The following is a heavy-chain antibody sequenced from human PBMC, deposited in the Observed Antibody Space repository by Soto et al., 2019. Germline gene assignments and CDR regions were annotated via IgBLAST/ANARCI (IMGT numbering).Heavy chain of an antibody. CDR1: GFTFSNAW. V-gene: IGHV3-15*01. J-gene: IGHJ4*02. D-gene: IGHD2-2*01. CDR2: IKSKTDGGTT. Sequence: EVQLVESGGGLVKPGGSLRLSCAASGFTFSNAWMSWVRQAPGKGLEWVGRIKSKTDGGTTDYAAPVKGRFTISRDDSKNTLYLQMNSLKTEDTAVYCCTTAPGPPLGRYPDYWGQGTLVTVSS. CDR3: TTAPGPPLGRYPDY.